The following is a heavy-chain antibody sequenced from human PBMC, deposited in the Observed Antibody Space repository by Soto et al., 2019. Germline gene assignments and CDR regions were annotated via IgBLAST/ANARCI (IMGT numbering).Heavy chain of an antibody. Sequence: ASTPENPRPTFTLSFTISVVSVSTSGEGVGWISQPPGKALEWLALIYWDDDKRYSPSLKSRLTITKDTSKNQVVLTMTNMDPVDKATYYCPHLNWVSLFWGQGTTVPVS. V-gene: IGHV2-5*02. D-gene: IGHD1-1*01. J-gene: IGHJ6*02. CDR1: VVSVSTSGEG. CDR2: IYWDDDK. CDR3: PHLNWVSLF.